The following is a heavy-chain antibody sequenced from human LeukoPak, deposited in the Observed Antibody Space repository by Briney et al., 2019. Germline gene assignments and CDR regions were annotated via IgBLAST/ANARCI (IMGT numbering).Heavy chain of an antibody. V-gene: IGHV4-4*07. CDR2: IYTSGST. CDR3: ARDSYDFWSGRDAFDI. CDR1: GGSLSSYY. J-gene: IGHJ3*02. Sequence: SETLSLTCTVSGGSLSSYYWSWIRQPAGKGLEWIGRIYTSGSTNYNPSLKSRVTMSVDTSKNQFSLKLSSVTAADTAVYYCARDSYDFWSGRDAFDIWGQGTMVTVSS. D-gene: IGHD3-3*01.